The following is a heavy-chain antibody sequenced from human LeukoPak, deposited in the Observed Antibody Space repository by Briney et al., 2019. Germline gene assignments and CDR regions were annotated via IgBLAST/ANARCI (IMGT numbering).Heavy chain of an antibody. Sequence: SETLSLTCAVYGGPFSGYYWSWIRQPPGKGLEWIGEINHSGSTNYNPSLKSRVTISVDTSKNQFPLKLSSVTAADTAVYYCARLYGITGIGDYWGQGTLVTVSS. CDR3: ARLYGITGIGDY. J-gene: IGHJ4*02. CDR1: GGPFSGYY. V-gene: IGHV4-34*01. D-gene: IGHD1-20*01. CDR2: INHSGST.